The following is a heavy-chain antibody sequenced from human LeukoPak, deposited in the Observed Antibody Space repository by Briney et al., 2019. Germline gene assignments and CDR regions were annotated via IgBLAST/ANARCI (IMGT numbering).Heavy chain of an antibody. CDR2: ISGSGGST. CDR1: GFTFSSYA. V-gene: IGHV3-23*01. J-gene: IGHJ6*03. CDR3: VRDGAAYVEGYMDV. Sequence: GGSLRLSCAASGFTFSSYAMSWVRQAPGKGLEWVSAISGSGGSTYYADSVKGRFTISRDNSKNTLYLQMNSLRSEDRAVYYCVRDGAAYVEGYMDVWGKGTTVTVSS. D-gene: IGHD3-10*02.